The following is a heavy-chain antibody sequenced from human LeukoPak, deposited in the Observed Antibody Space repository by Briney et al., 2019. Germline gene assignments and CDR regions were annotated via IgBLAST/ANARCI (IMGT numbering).Heavy chain of an antibody. Sequence: SETLSLTCTVSGGSISSYYWSWIRQPAGKGLEWIGRIYTSGSTNYNPSLKSRVTMSVDTSKNQFSLKLSSVTAADTAVYYCARVDYYDSSGYTFDYWGQGTLVTVSS. J-gene: IGHJ4*02. CDR2: IYTSGST. CDR3: ARVDYYDSSGYTFDY. CDR1: GGSISSYY. V-gene: IGHV4-4*07. D-gene: IGHD3-22*01.